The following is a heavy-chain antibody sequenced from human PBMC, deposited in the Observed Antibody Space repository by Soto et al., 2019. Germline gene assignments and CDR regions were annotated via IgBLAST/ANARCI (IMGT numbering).Heavy chain of an antibody. J-gene: IGHJ5*02. D-gene: IGHD1-1*01. V-gene: IGHV4-34*01. CDR1: GGSFSGYY. Sequence: SETLSLTCAVYGGSFSGYYWSWIRQPPGKGLEWIGEINHSGSTNYNPSLKSRVTISVDTSKNQFSLKLSSVTAADTTVYYCAREEPWFDPWGQGTLVTVSS. CDR2: INHSGST. CDR3: AREEPWFDP.